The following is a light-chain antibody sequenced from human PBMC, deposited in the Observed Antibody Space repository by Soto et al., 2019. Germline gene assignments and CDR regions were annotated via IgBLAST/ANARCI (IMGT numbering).Light chain of an antibody. CDR1: SSDVGSYNL. J-gene: IGLJ2*01. Sequence: QSALTQPASVSGSPGQSITISCIGTSSDVGSYNLVSWYQQHPGKAPKLMIYEGSKRPSGVSNRFSGSKSGNTASLTISVLQAEDEADYYCCSYAGSSTFHVVFGGGTKLTVL. CDR2: EGS. V-gene: IGLV2-23*03. CDR3: CSYAGSSTFHVV.